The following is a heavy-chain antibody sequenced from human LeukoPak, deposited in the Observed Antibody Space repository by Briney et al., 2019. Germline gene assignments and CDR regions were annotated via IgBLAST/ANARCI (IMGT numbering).Heavy chain of an antibody. V-gene: IGHV3-23*01. CDR1: GFTISSYA. Sequence: GGSLRLSCAASGFTISSYAMSWVRQAPGPGLERVSAISGSGGSTYYADSVKGRFTISRDNSKNTLYLQMSSLRAEDTAVYYCAKANTVRGWDFDYWGQGTLVTVSS. J-gene: IGHJ4*02. D-gene: IGHD6-19*01. CDR3: AKANTVRGWDFDY. CDR2: ISGSGGST.